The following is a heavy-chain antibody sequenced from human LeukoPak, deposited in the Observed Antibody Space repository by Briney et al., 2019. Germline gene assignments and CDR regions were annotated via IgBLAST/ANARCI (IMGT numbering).Heavy chain of an antibody. D-gene: IGHD2-2*01. V-gene: IGHV1-18*01. J-gene: IGHJ6*03. CDR3: ARVIVPAADYYYMDV. CDR1: GYTFTSYG. CDR2: IIPYNGDT. Sequence: ASVKVSCKASGYTFTSYGLSWVRQAPGQGLEWMGWIIPYNGDTTYAQKLQGRVTMTTDTSTSTAYMELRSLRSDDTAVYYCARVIVPAADYYYMDVWGKGTTVTVSS.